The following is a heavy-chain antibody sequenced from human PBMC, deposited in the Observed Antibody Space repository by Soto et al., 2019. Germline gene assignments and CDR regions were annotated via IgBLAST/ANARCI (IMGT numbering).Heavy chain of an antibody. CDR1: GFTFSSYA. CDR2: ISGSGGST. D-gene: IGHD6-13*01. V-gene: IGHV3-23*01. J-gene: IGHJ5*02. Sequence: GGSLGLSCAAXGFTFSSYAMSWVRQAPGKGLEWVSAISGSGGSTYYADSVKGRFTISRDNSKNTLYLQMNSLRAEDTAVYYCAKPIAAAYNWFDPWGQGTLVTVSS. CDR3: AKPIAAAYNWFDP.